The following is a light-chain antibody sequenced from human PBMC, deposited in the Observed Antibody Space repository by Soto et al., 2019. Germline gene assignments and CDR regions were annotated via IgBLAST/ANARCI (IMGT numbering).Light chain of an antibody. V-gene: IGKV1-8*01. CDR1: QGISSY. CDR3: QQYNKWPLT. J-gene: IGKJ3*01. CDR2: AAS. Sequence: AIRMTQSPSSFSASTGDRVTITCRASQGISSYLAWYQQKPGKAPKLLIYAASTLQSGVPSRFSGSGSGRDFTLTITSLEPEDFAVYYCQQYNKWPLTFGPGTKVDIK.